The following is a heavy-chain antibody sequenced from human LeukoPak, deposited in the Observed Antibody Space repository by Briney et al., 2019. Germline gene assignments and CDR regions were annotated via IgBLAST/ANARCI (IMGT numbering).Heavy chain of an antibody. V-gene: IGHV1-58*02. J-gene: IGHJ4*02. CDR3: AADPIGSRVVAARVY. CDR2: IVVGSGNT. Sequence: SVKVSCKASGFTFTSSAMQWVRQARGQRLEWIGWIVVGSGNTNYAQKFQERVTITRDMSTSTAYMELSGLRSEDTAVYYCAADPIGSRVVAARVYWGQGTLVTVSS. D-gene: IGHD2-15*01. CDR1: GFTFTSSA.